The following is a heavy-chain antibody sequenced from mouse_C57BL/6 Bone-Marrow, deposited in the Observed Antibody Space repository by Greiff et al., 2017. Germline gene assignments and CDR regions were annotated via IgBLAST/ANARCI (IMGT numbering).Heavy chain of an antibody. V-gene: IGHV1-64*01. Sequence: QVQLQQPGAELVKPGASVKLSCKASGYTFTSYWMHWVKQRPGQGLEWIGMIHPNSGSTNYNEKFKSKATLTVDKSSSTAYMQLSSLTSEDSAVYYCARKGGYYYGSSYWYFDVWGTGTTVTVSS. CDR2: IHPNSGST. D-gene: IGHD1-1*01. J-gene: IGHJ1*03. CDR3: ARKGGYYYGSSYWYFDV. CDR1: GYTFTSYW.